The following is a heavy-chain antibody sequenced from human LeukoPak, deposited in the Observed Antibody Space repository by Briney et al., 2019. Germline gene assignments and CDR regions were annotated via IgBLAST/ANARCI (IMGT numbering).Heavy chain of an antibody. Sequence: GGSLRLSCAASGFTSSSYGMNWVRQAPGKGLEWVSYISSSDTIYYADSVKGRFTISRNNAKNSLYLQMNSLRDEDTAVYYCAAGAFGGFDYWGQGTLVTVSS. D-gene: IGHD3-16*01. CDR3: AAGAFGGFDY. CDR1: GFTSSSYG. CDR2: ISSSDTI. V-gene: IGHV3-48*02. J-gene: IGHJ4*02.